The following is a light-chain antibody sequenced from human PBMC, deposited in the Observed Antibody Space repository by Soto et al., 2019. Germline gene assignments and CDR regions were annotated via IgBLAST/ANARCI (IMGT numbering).Light chain of an antibody. CDR2: SND. Sequence: QSVLTQPPSASGTPGQRVTISCSGSSSNIASNTVNWYQQVPGTAPKLLIHSNDRRPSGVPDRFPASQSGTSASLAISGLQSDDEADSYCAAWDDSLTGPVFGGGTKLTVL. V-gene: IGLV1-44*01. CDR3: AAWDDSLTGPV. CDR1: SSNIASNT. J-gene: IGLJ2*01.